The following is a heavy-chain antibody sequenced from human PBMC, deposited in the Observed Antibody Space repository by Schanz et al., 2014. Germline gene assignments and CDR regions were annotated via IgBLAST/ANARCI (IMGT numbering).Heavy chain of an antibody. CDR2: ISHDGNNK. V-gene: IGHV3-30*19. Sequence: QVQLVESGGGVVQPGGSLRLSCAASGFTFSSYGMHWVRQAPGKGLEWVAVISHDGNNKYYGDSVKGRFTISRDNAKNALYLQMNSLRAEDTAVYYCAKGRMTATNFFDSWGQGTLVTVSS. CDR1: GFTFSSYG. J-gene: IGHJ4*02. CDR3: AKGRMTATNFFDS. D-gene: IGHD1-7*01.